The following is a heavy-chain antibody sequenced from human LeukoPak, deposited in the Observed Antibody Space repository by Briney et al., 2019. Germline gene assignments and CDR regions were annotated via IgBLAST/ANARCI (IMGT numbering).Heavy chain of an antibody. V-gene: IGHV3-23*01. CDR2: ISGSGGNT. CDR1: GFTFSSYA. J-gene: IGHJ4*02. Sequence: GGSLRLSCAASGFTFSSYAMSWVRQAPVKGLEWVSAISGSGGNTYYADSVKGRFTISRDNSKNTLYLQMNSLRAEDTAVYYCAKDLGIVGASFDYWGQGTLVTVSS. CDR3: AKDLGIVGASFDY. D-gene: IGHD1-26*01.